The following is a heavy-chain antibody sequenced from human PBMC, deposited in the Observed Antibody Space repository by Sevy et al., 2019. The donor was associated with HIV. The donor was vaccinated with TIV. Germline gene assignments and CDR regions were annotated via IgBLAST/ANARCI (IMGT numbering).Heavy chain of an antibody. CDR2: ISFDINNK. V-gene: IGHV3-30-3*01. J-gene: IGHJ6*02. D-gene: IGHD3-3*02. CDR3: GRDLASSGNGFDV. Sequence: GGSLRLSCAASGFTFFAYTMHWVRQAPGKGLEWVALISFDINNKYYADSVKGRFTISRDNSKNKLYLQMNSLRPEDKAVYYCGRDLASSGNGFDVWGQGTTVTVSS. CDR1: GFTFFAYT.